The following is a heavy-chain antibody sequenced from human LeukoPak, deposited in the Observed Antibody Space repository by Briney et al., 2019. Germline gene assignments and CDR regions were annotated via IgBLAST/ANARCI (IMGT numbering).Heavy chain of an antibody. J-gene: IGHJ4*02. CDR2: IIPILGIA. D-gene: IGHD4-17*01. Sequence: GASVKVSCKASGGTFSSYAISWVRQAPGQGLEWMGRIIPILGIANYAQKFQGRVTITADKSTSTAYMELSSLRSEDTAVYYCARGLRGTVTSDYWGQGTLVTVSS. V-gene: IGHV1-69*04. CDR1: GGTFSSYA. CDR3: ARGLRGTVTSDY.